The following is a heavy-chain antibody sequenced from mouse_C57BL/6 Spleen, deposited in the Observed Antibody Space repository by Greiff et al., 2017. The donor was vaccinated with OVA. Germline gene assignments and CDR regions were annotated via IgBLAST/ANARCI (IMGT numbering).Heavy chain of an antibody. CDR2: IDPSDSYT. J-gene: IGHJ2*01. Sequence: VKQSCQASGYTFTSYWMQWVKQRPGQGLEWIGEIDPSDSYTNYNQKFKGKATLTVDTSSSTAYMQLSSLTSEDSAVYYCARLRQGFDYWGQGTTLTVSS. CDR3: ARLRQGFDY. D-gene: IGHD2-12*01. V-gene: IGHV1-50*01. CDR1: GYTFTSYW.